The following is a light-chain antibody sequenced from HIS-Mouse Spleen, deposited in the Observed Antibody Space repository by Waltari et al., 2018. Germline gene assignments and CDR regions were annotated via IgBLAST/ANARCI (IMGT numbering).Light chain of an antibody. J-gene: IGLJ2*01. CDR3: SSYTSSSTVV. V-gene: IGLV2-14*01. CDR1: SSDVGGYNY. Sequence: QSALTQPASVSGSPGQSITISCPGTSSDVGGYNYVPWYQPHPGKAPKLMIYEVSNRPSGVSNRFSGSKSGNTASLTISGLQAEDEADYYCSSYTSSSTVVFGGGTKLTVL. CDR2: EVS.